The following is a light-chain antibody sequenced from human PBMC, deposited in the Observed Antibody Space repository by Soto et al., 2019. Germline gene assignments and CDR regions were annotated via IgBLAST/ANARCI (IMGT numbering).Light chain of an antibody. CDR1: QSISAW. CDR2: KAS. J-gene: IGKJ1*01. CDR3: QHYNSYSEA. V-gene: IGKV1-5*03. Sequence: DIQMTQAPSTLSASVGDRVSINCRASQSISAWLAWYQQKPGKAPRLLIYKASTLEIGAPSRFSGSGSGTEFTLTISSLQPDDFATYYCQHYNSYSEAFGQGTKVDIK.